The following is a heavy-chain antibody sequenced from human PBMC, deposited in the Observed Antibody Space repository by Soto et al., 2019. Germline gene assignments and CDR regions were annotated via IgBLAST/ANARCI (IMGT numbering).Heavy chain of an antibody. Sequence: EVQLVESGGGLVEPGGSLRLSCAASGFTFGSYAMSWVRQAPGKGLEWVSAISGSGGSTYYADSVKGRFTISRDNSKNTLYLRMNSLRAEDTAVYYCAKDFRTYDSGYDVFDYWGQGTLVTVSS. CDR2: ISGSGGST. V-gene: IGHV3-23*04. CDR1: GFTFGSYA. D-gene: IGHD5-12*01. CDR3: AKDFRTYDSGYDVFDY. J-gene: IGHJ4*02.